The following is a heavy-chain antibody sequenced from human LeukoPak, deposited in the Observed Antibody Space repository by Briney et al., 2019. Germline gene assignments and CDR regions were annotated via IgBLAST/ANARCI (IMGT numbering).Heavy chain of an antibody. Sequence: ASVKVSCKASGYTFTGYYMHWVRPAPGQGLEWMGWINPNSGGTNYAQKFQGRVTMTRDTSISTAYMELSRLRSDDTAVYYCARDKCSSTSCYIFDYWGQGTLVTVSS. CDR2: INPNSGGT. CDR3: ARDKCSSTSCYIFDY. V-gene: IGHV1-2*02. CDR1: GYTFTGYY. D-gene: IGHD2-2*01. J-gene: IGHJ4*02.